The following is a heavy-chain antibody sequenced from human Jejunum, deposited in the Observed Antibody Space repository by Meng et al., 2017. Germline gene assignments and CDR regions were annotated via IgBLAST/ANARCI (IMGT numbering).Heavy chain of an antibody. D-gene: IGHD3-10*01. Sequence: GESLKISCAGSGFTFSSSWMNWIRQAPGKGLEWVANISPDGSRKSYVDSVKGRFTISRDNAENSLYLQMNNLRAEDTAVYYCASWFGESNYWGQGTLVTVSS. J-gene: IGHJ4*02. CDR1: GFTFSSSW. CDR2: ISPDGSRK. CDR3: ASWFGESNY. V-gene: IGHV3-7*01.